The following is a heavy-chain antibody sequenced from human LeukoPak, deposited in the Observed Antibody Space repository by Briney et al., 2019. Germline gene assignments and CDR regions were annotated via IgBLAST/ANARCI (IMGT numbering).Heavy chain of an antibody. CDR1: GFTFSTYA. J-gene: IGHJ4*02. D-gene: IGHD4-17*01. Sequence: LPGRSLRLSCAASGFTFSTYAMSWVSQGPGNGLEWVSALSGSGGSTFYADSVKGRFTISRDNSKNTLYLQMNSLRAADTAVYYCAKDRDYGYDYWGQGTLVTVSS. CDR2: LSGSGGST. V-gene: IGHV3-23*01. CDR3: AKDRDYGYDY.